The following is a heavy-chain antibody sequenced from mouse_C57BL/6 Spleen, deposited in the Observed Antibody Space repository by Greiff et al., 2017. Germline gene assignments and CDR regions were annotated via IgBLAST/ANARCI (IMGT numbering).Heavy chain of an antibody. CDR3: ARWGLLQAMDY. D-gene: IGHD2-3*01. Sequence: QVQLKQSGAELVMPGASVKLSCKASGYTFTSYWMHWVKQRPGQGLEWIGEIDPSDSYTNYNQKFKGKSTLTVDKSSSTAYMQLSSLTSEDSAVYYCARWGLLQAMDYWGQGTSVTVSS. J-gene: IGHJ4*01. CDR1: GYTFTSYW. V-gene: IGHV1-69*01. CDR2: IDPSDSYT.